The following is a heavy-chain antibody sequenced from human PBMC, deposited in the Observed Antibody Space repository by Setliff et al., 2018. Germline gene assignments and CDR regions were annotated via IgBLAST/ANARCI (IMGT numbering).Heavy chain of an antibody. D-gene: IGHD2-15*01. CDR3: VRPGGTTVVARHFDY. Sequence: SETLSLTCTVSGGSISEPNYYWSWIRQPVGKGLEWIGHIYTRGSTNYNPSLRTRVSISVDTSKNHFSLRLSSVTAADTATYYCVRPGGTTVVARHFDYWGSGILVTVSS. CDR2: IYTRGST. J-gene: IGHJ4*01. CDR1: GGSISEPNYY. V-gene: IGHV4-61*09.